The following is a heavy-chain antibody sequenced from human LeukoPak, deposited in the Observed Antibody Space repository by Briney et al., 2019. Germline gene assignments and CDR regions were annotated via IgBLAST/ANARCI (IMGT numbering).Heavy chain of an antibody. J-gene: IGHJ5*02. V-gene: IGHV4-59*01. CDR2: IYYSGST. Sequence: SETLSLTCTVSGGSISSYYWSWIRQPPGKGPEWIGYIYYSGSTNYNPSLKSRVTMSVDASKNQFSLKLSSVTAADTAVYYCARSGGGYDSSGYFYYAYNWFDPWGQGTLVTVSS. CDR1: GGSISSYY. CDR3: ARSGGGYDSSGYFYYAYNWFDP. D-gene: IGHD3-22*01.